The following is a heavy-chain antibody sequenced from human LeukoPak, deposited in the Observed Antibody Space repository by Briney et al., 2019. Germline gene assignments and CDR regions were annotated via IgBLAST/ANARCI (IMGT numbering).Heavy chain of an antibody. CDR1: GGTFSSYA. J-gene: IGHJ5*02. CDR3: ARVPSYGYNWFDP. Sequence: ASVKVSCKASGGTFSSYAISWVRQAPGQGLEWMGGIIPIFGTANYAQKFQGRVKITTDESTSTAYMELSSLRSEDTAVYYCARVPSYGYNWFDPWGQGTLVTVSS. V-gene: IGHV1-69*05. D-gene: IGHD5-18*01. CDR2: IIPIFGTA.